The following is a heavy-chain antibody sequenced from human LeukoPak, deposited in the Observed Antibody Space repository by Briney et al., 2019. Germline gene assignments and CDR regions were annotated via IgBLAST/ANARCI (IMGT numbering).Heavy chain of an antibody. CDR1: GYTFTSYD. J-gene: IGHJ6*03. CDR3: ARVDSSSWTLSYYYYYYMDV. CDR2: INPNSGNT. V-gene: IGHV1-8*01. D-gene: IGHD6-13*01. Sequence: PSVKVSCKASGYTFTSYDINWVRQATGQGLEWMGWINPNSGNTGYAQKFQGRVTMTRNTSISTAYMELSSLRSEDTAVYYCARVDSSSWTLSYYYYYYMDVWGKGTTVTVSS.